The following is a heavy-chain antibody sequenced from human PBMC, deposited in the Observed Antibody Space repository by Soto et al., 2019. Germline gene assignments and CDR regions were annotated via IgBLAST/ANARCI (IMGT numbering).Heavy chain of an antibody. CDR3: TRDQGGSYDSWFDP. CDR2: ISSGGDYI. D-gene: IGHD1-26*01. CDR1: FTFSMYS. V-gene: IGHV3-21*01. Sequence: EVQVVESGGGLVQPGGSLRLSCSFTFSMYSMNWVRQAPGKGLEWVASISSGGDYIKYADSVKGLFTISRDNAKNSVSLQMNSLRVDDTAIYFCTRDQGGSYDSWFDPWGQGTLVTVSS. J-gene: IGHJ5*02.